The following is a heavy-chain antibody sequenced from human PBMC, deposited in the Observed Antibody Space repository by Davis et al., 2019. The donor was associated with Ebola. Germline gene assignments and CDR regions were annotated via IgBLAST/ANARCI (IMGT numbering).Heavy chain of an antibody. V-gene: IGHV1-2*06. D-gene: IGHD5-12*01. CDR1: GYTFTGYY. J-gene: IGHJ4*02. CDR2: INPNSGGT. Sequence: ASVKVSCKASGYTFTGYYMHWVRQAPGQGLEWMGRINPNSGGTNYAQKFQGRVTMTRDTSISTAYMELSRLRSDDTAVYYCAREYSGYDYGFDYWGQGTLVTVSS. CDR3: AREYSGYDYGFDY.